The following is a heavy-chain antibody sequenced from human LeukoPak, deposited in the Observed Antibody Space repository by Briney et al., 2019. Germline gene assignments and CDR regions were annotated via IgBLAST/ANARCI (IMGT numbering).Heavy chain of an antibody. CDR1: GFTFTTYS. J-gene: IGHJ4*02. V-gene: IGHV3-21*01. CDR2: ISSSGTYI. Sequence: GGSLRLSCAASGFTFTTYSMNWVRQAPGKGLEWVSYISSSGTYIYYADSVKGRFTISRDNAKNSLYLQMNSLRAEDTAVYYCARDYGDPYYFDYWGQGTLVTVSS. D-gene: IGHD4-17*01. CDR3: ARDYGDPYYFDY.